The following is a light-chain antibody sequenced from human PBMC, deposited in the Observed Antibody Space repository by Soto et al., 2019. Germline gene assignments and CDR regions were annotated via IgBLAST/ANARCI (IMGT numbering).Light chain of an antibody. CDR1: QDISSL. V-gene: IGKV1-12*01. Sequence: DIQMTQSPSSVSASIGDRVTITCRASQDISSLLAWYQQKPGKAPKLLIYAASSLQTGVPSRFSGSGSGTDFILIISRLQPEDFATYYCQQTISFPWTFGQGTKVDIK. J-gene: IGKJ1*01. CDR2: AAS. CDR3: QQTISFPWT.